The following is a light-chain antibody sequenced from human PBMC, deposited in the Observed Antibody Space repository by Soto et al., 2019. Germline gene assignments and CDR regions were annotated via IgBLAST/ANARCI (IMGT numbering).Light chain of an antibody. CDR2: QAS. V-gene: IGKV1-5*03. CDR3: QQYNSHSET. CDR1: QSIRNW. J-gene: IGKJ1*01. Sequence: DIQMPQSPSTLSASVGDRVTITCLASQSIRNWLAWYQQKPGKAPKLLIHQASTLQSGVPSRFSGSGSGTEFTLNISSLQPDDFATYYCQQYNSHSETFGQGTKVDIK.